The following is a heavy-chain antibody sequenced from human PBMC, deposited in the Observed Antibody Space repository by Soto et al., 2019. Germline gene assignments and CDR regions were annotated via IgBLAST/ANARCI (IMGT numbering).Heavy chain of an antibody. CDR2: INPKSGGT. J-gene: IGHJ4*02. Sequence: QVQLVQSGAEVKKPGASVKVSCKASGYTFTGYYMHWVRQAPGQGLEWMGWINPKSGGTNYAQKFEGWVTMTRETSISTAYMELSRLRSDDTAVYYCARGPDIVVVVAATHFDYWGQGTLVTVSS. D-gene: IGHD2-15*01. CDR1: GYTFTGYY. V-gene: IGHV1-2*04. CDR3: ARGPDIVVVVAATHFDY.